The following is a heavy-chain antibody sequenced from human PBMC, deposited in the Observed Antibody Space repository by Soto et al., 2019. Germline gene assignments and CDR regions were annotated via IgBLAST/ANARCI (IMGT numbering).Heavy chain of an antibody. J-gene: IGHJ5*02. V-gene: IGHV3-53*01. Sequence: PGGSLRLSCAASGFSVSWSYMTWVRQAPGKGLQWISVIDGGGKTYYRDSVKGRFTISRDSSRNTLYLDIDNLRGDDTAMYYCATRDPTSMVYSWGQGTLVTVSS. D-gene: IGHD3-10*01. CDR2: IDGGGKT. CDR1: GFSVSWSY. CDR3: ATRDPTSMVYS.